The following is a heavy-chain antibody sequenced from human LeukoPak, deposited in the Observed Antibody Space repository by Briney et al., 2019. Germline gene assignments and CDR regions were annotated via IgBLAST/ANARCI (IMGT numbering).Heavy chain of an antibody. CDR2: ISSGGNYI. CDR1: GFTFSNYN. CDR3: ARDLRL. V-gene: IGHV3-21*06. Sequence: GGSLRISCAASGFTFSNYNMNWVRQAPGKGLEWVSSISSGGNYIYYADSVKGRFTISRDNAKNSLYLQMNSLRADDAAVYYCARDLRLWGQGTLVTVSS. J-gene: IGHJ4*02.